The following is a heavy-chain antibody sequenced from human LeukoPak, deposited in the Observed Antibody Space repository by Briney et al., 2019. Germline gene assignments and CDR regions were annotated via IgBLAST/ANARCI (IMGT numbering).Heavy chain of an antibody. Sequence: GGSLRLSCTVSGFIFSSSGIHWVRQPPGKGLVWVAGISYDGSEKYYAESVKGRFTISRDYSKTTVYLQMNSLEIEDTAVYYCAKDLLAVTAPKAYFDFWGQGTLVTVSS. CDR1: GFIFSSSG. CDR3: AKDLLAVTAPKAYFDF. D-gene: IGHD2-21*02. CDR2: ISYDGSEK. V-gene: IGHV3-30*18. J-gene: IGHJ4*02.